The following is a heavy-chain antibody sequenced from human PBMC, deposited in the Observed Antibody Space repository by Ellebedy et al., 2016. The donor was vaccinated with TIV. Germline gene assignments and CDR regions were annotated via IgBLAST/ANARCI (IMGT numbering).Heavy chain of an antibody. CDR3: ALVSSWYKGWFDP. V-gene: IGHV4-59*08. J-gene: IGHJ5*02. CDR2: IYYSGST. CDR1: GGSFSGYY. D-gene: IGHD6-13*01. Sequence: MPSETLSLTCAVYGGSFSGYYWSWIRQPPGKGLEWIGYIYYSGSTNYNPSLKSRVTISVDTSKNQFSLKLSSVTAADTAVYYCALVSSWYKGWFDPWGQGTLVTVSS.